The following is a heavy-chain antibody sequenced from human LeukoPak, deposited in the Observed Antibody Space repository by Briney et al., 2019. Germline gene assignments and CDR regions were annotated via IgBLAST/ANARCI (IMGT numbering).Heavy chain of an antibody. CDR1: GFTFSNYG. V-gene: IGHV3-30*02. CDR2: IRYDGSNK. D-gene: IGHD5-24*01. J-gene: IGHJ4*02. CDR3: ARGDGYNSYYFDY. Sequence: PGGSLRLSCAASGFTFSNYGMHWVRQAPGKGLEWVAFIRYDGSNKYYADSVKGRFTISRDNSKNTLYLQMNSLRVEDTAVYYCARGDGYNSYYFDYWGQGTLVTVSS.